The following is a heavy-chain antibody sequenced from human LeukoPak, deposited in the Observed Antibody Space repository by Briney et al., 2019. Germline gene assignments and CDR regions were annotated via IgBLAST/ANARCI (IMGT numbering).Heavy chain of an antibody. CDR2: ISYDGRNK. CDR3: PQEVHFGTSYYYYFGMDV. V-gene: IGHV3-30*18. Sequence: GGSLRLSCAASGFSFSSYGMLWVRQVPGKGLEWLTVISYDGRNKYYADSAKGRFTISRDNSENTLDLQMNSLRAEDTAVYYCPQEVHFGTSYYYYFGMDVWGQGTTVTVSS. D-gene: IGHD3-10*01. CDR1: GFSFSSYG. J-gene: IGHJ6*01.